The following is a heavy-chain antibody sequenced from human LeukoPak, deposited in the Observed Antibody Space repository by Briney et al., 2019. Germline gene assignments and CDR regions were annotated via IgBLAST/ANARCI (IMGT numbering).Heavy chain of an antibody. Sequence: GGSLRLSCAASGFTFINAWMNWVRQAPGKGLEWVSYISSSSSTIYYADSVKGRFTISRDNAKNSLYLQMNSLRAEDTAVYYCARAITMTREYWGQGTLVTVSS. CDR3: ARAITMTREY. CDR2: ISSSSSTI. CDR1: GFTFINAW. J-gene: IGHJ4*02. D-gene: IGHD3-22*01. V-gene: IGHV3-48*01.